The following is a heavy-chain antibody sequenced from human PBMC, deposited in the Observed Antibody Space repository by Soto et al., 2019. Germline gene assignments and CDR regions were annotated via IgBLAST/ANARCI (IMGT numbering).Heavy chain of an antibody. Sequence: EVQLVESGGGLVQPGRSLRLSCAASGFTFDDYAMHWVRQAPGKGLEWVSGISWSSSSIGYADSVKGRFTISRDNAKNSLYLQMNSLRPEDTALYFCTKDLKSGVTTPISGFELWGQGTMVTVSS. CDR2: ISWSSSSI. CDR3: TKDLKSGVTTPISGFEL. J-gene: IGHJ3*01. V-gene: IGHV3-9*01. D-gene: IGHD4-17*01. CDR1: GFTFDDYA.